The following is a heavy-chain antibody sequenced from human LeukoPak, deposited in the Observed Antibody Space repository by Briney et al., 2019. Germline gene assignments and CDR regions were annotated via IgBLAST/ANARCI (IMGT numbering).Heavy chain of an antibody. Sequence: GGSLRLSCAASGFTVSSNFMSWVRQAPGKGLEWVSVIYSNGRTTYADSVKGRFIISRDNSKNTLNLQMNSLRAEDTAVYYCARDIVVVTAIMDVWGKGTTVTVSS. CDR1: GFTVSSNF. J-gene: IGHJ6*03. CDR3: ARDIVVVTAIMDV. D-gene: IGHD2-21*02. V-gene: IGHV3-66*01. CDR2: IYSNGRT.